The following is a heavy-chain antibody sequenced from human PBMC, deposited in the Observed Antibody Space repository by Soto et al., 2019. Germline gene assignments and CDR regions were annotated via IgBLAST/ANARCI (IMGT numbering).Heavy chain of an antibody. CDR3: IHYGSGSCSSDY. J-gene: IGHJ4*02. D-gene: IGHD3-10*01. V-gene: IGHV3-15*01. CDR1: GFIFSNAW. Sequence: EVQLVESGGGLVKPGGSLRLSCAASGFIFSNAWMSWVRQAPGRGLEWIGRIKSKTDRGTTDYAAPVKGRFTISRDDSENMLYLQMNSLRTEDTAVYYCIHYGSGSCSSDYWGQGTLVTVSS. CDR2: IKSKTDRGTT.